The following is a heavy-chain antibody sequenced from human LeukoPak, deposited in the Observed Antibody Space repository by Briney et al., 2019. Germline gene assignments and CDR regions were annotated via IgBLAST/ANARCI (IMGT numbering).Heavy chain of an antibody. CDR3: ARRYSFGSTFDY. Sequence: PGGSLRLSCAASGFTFSSYAMHWVRQAPGKGLEWVANIKQDGSEKYYVDSVKGRFTISRDNAKNSLYLQMSSLRAEDTAVYYCARRYSFGSTFDYWGQGTLVTASS. D-gene: IGHD5-18*01. J-gene: IGHJ4*02. CDR2: IKQDGSEK. V-gene: IGHV3-7*03. CDR1: GFTFSSYA.